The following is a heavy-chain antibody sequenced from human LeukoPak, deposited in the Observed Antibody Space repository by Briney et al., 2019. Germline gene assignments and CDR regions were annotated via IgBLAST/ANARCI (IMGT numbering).Heavy chain of an antibody. CDR3: ARGPVTVVTPNYFDY. CDR2: IYHSGST. CDR1: GGSISSSNW. V-gene: IGHV4-4*02. Sequence: SETLSLTCAVSGGSISSSNWWSWVRQPPGKGLEWIGEIYHSGSTYYNPSLKSRVTISVDRSKNQFSLKLSSVTAADTAVYYCARGPVTVVTPNYFDYWGQGTLVTVSS. J-gene: IGHJ4*02. D-gene: IGHD4-23*01.